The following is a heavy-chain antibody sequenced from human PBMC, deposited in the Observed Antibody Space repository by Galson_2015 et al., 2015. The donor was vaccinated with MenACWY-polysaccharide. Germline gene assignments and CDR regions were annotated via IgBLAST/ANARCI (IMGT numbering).Heavy chain of an antibody. D-gene: IGHD1-1*01. CDR3: ARGGGMERAFDI. V-gene: IGHV3-23*01. CDR1: GFTFSSYA. Sequence: SLRLSCAASGFTFSSYAMSWVRQAPGKGLEWVSAISGSGGSTYYADSVKGRFTISRDNSKNTLYLQMNSLRAEDTAVYYCARGGGMERAFDIWGQGTMVTVSS. CDR2: ISGSGGST. J-gene: IGHJ3*02.